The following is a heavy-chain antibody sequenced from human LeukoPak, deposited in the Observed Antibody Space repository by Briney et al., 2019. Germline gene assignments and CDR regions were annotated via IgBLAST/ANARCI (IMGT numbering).Heavy chain of an antibody. D-gene: IGHD4-23*01. V-gene: IGHV3-33*06. CDR1: GFTFSSYG. CDR3: AKDGGNGGYKDY. Sequence: GRSLRLSCAASGFTFSSYGMHWVRQAPGKGLEWVAVIWYDGSNKYYADSVKGRFTISRDNSKNTLYLQMNSLRAEDTAVYYCAKDGGNGGYKDYWGQGTLVTVSS. J-gene: IGHJ4*02. CDR2: IWYDGSNK.